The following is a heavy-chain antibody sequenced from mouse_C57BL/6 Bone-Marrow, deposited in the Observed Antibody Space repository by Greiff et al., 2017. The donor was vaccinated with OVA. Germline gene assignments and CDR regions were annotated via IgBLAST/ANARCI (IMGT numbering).Heavy chain of an antibody. Sequence: VQLKQSGPVLVKPGASVKMSCKASGYTFTDYYMNWVKQSHGKSLEWIGVINPYNGGTSYNQKFKGKATLTVDKSSSTAYMELNSLTSEDSAVYYGARPGTLYWYFDVWGTGTTVTVSS. J-gene: IGHJ1*03. D-gene: IGHD4-1*01. V-gene: IGHV1-19*01. CDR3: ARPGTLYWYFDV. CDR2: INPYNGGT. CDR1: GYTFTDYY.